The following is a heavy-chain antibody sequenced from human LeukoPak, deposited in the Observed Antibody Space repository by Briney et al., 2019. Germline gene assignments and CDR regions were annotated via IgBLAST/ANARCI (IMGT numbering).Heavy chain of an antibody. D-gene: IGHD3-9*01. CDR1: GYTFTSYG. CDR3: AGYYDILTGYLNRFDP. Sequence: ASVKVSCKASGYTFTSYGISWVRQAPGQGLEWMGWISAYNGNTDYAQKLQGRVTMTTDTSTSTAYMELRSLRSDDTAVYYCAGYYDILTGYLNRFDPWGQGTLVTVSS. J-gene: IGHJ5*02. V-gene: IGHV1-18*01. CDR2: ISAYNGNT.